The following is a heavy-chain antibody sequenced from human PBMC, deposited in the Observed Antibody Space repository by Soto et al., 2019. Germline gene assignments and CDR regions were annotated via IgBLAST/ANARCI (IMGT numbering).Heavy chain of an antibody. D-gene: IGHD6-19*01. CDR3: ASAPTAVGGKTYYFEY. CDR1: VFTFSRYA. CDR2: ISTSDHTT. Sequence: VGSLRLSCASSVFTFSRYAMSCVRQSPGKWLEWVSSISTSDHTTYYADSVKGRFTISTDNSKNTLYVQMNGLRVEDTAVYYCASAPTAVGGKTYYFEYWGQGARGNVSS. V-gene: IGHV3-23*01. J-gene: IGHJ4*02.